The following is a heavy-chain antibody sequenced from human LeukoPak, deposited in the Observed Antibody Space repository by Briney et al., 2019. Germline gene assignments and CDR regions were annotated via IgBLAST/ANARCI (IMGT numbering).Heavy chain of an antibody. D-gene: IGHD3-10*01. Sequence: PGGSLRLSCAASGFTFSSYAMSWVRQAPGKGLEWVSAISGSGGSTYYADSVKGRFTISRDNSKNTLYLQMNSLRAEDTAVYYCANPPRPHTLYGSGTITYWGQGTLVTVSS. CDR1: GFTFSSYA. J-gene: IGHJ4*02. V-gene: IGHV3-23*01. CDR3: ANPPRPHTLYGSGTITY. CDR2: ISGSGGST.